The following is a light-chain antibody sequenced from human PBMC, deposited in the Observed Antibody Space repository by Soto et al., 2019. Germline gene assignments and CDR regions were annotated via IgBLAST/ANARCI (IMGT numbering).Light chain of an antibody. Sequence: IVFTTSPATISVSTWERATLSCMASQSVSSSLAWYQQIHGQAPRPVSYGALTRATGTPDMFSGSVSGTDFTLTISRLEPEDFAVYYCQQYGSLSWTFGEGTKVDIK. CDR3: QQYGSLSWT. CDR1: QSVSSS. J-gene: IGKJ1*01. V-gene: IGKV3-20*01. CDR2: GAL.